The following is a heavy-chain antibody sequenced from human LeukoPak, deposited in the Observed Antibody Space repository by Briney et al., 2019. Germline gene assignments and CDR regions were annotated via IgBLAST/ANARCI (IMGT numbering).Heavy chain of an antibody. V-gene: IGHV1-18*01. CDR1: GYTFTSYG. Sequence: ASVKVSCKASGYTFTSYGISWVRQAPGQGLEWMGWISAYNGNTNYAQKLQGRVTMTTDTSTSTAYMELRSLRSDDTAVYYCARDRIVVVPAAIGLDYYYYYMDVWGKGTTVTVSS. CDR2: ISAYNGNT. J-gene: IGHJ6*03. CDR3: ARDRIVVVPAAIGLDYYYYYMDV. D-gene: IGHD2-2*01.